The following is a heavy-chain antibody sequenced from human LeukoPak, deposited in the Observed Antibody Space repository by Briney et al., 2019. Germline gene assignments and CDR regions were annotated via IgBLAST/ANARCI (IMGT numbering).Heavy chain of an antibody. J-gene: IGHJ5*02. D-gene: IGHD2-21*02. CDR1: GGSISSGGYS. CDR2: IYHSGST. CDR3: ARDVTRASWFDP. Sequence: SQTLSLTCAVSGGSISSGGYSWSWIRQPPGKGLEWIGYIYHSGSTYYNPSLKSRVTISVDRSKNQFSLKLSSVTAADTAVYYCARDVTRASWFDPWGQGTLVTVSS. V-gene: IGHV4-30-2*01.